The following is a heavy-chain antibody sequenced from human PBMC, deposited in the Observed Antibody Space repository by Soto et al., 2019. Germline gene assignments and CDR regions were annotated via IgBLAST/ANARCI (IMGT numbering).Heavy chain of an antibody. D-gene: IGHD3-3*01. CDR2: IYYSGST. Sequence: QVQLQESGPGLVKPSETLSLTCTVSGGSVSSGGYNWSWIRQPPGKGLEWIGYIYYSGSTNYNPSLKSRVTRSVDTSKNQFSLKLSSVTAADTAVYYCAREGDGSYYDGVDPWGQGTLVTVSS. V-gene: IGHV4-61*08. CDR3: AREGDGSYYDGVDP. J-gene: IGHJ5*02. CDR1: GGSVSSGGYN.